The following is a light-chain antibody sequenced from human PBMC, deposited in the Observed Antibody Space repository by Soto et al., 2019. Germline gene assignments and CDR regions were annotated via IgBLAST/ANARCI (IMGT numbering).Light chain of an antibody. J-gene: IGKJ5*01. CDR3: QHYGCSPPIT. V-gene: IGKV3D-20*01. Sequence: TQPATDMTGASGVGTTSCSGRVQSVSGSYLAWYQQKPGQAPRLLIYDASSRATGIPDRFSGSGSETALTLSSTGLQPEACAVQFCQHYGCSPPITFRQGTRLEIK. CDR1: QSVSGSY. CDR2: DAS.